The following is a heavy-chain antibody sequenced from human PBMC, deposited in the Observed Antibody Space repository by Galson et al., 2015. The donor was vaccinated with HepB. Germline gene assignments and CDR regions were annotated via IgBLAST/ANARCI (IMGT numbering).Heavy chain of an antibody. Sequence: SLRLSCATSGFSFSRYAMRWVRQAPGKGLEWVSAITGSGGSTYYADSVKGRFTISRDNSKNTLHLQVNRLRAEDTAVYYCAKAVALYFYYGLDVWGQGTTVTVSS. CDR1: GFSFSRYA. CDR2: ITGSGGST. CDR3: AKAVALYFYYGLDV. J-gene: IGHJ6*02. V-gene: IGHV3-23*01.